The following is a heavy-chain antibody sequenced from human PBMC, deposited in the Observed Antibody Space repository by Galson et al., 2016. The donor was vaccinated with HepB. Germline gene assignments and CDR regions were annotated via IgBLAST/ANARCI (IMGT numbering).Heavy chain of an antibody. J-gene: IGHJ6*02. CDR1: RYSFTDLY. D-gene: IGHD6-13*01. Sequence: SVKVSCKASRYSFTDLYIHWVRQAPGQGLEWMGWINPNTGGANYAQKFQGRVTMTRDTSIRTAYMELTRLRSDDTAVYYCARDLYSKKYSTSYGTDVWGQGTTVIVSS. CDR2: INPNTGGA. CDR3: ARDLYSKKYSTSYGTDV. V-gene: IGHV1-2*02.